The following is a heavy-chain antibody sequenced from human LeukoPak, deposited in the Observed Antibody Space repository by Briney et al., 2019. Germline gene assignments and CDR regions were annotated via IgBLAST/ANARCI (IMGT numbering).Heavy chain of an antibody. CDR3: ARSGWPYYFDY. CDR1: GFTLSNYW. Sequence: GGSLRPSCAASGFTLSNYWMHWVRQAPGKGLVWVSRLHSDGTSTSYADSVRGRFTISRDNARNTLYLQMNTLRAEDTAVYYCARSGWPYYFDYWGQGTLVTVSS. V-gene: IGHV3-74*01. D-gene: IGHD6-25*01. CDR2: LHSDGTST. J-gene: IGHJ4*02.